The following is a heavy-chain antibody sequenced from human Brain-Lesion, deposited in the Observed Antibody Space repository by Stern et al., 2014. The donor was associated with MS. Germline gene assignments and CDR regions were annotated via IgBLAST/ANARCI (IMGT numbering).Heavy chain of an antibody. CDR2: IYYSGFT. CDR1: GGSISSSTYY. D-gene: IGHD1-26*01. J-gene: IGHJ4*02. V-gene: IGHV4-39*01. Sequence: VQLVESGPGLVKPSETLSLTCTVSGGSISSSTYYWAWIRQPPGKVLEWIGNIYYSGFTYYNPSLKSRVTISVDMSKNQFSLKLSSVTAADTAIYYCARHDSVPRPSQLYSARDRGPGYFDYWGQGTLVTVSS. CDR3: ARHDSVPRPSQLYSARDRGPGYFDY.